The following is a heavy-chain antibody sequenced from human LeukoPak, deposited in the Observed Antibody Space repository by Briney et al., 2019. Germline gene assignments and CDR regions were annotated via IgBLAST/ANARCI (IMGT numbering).Heavy chain of an antibody. CDR3: ASRGSYGGGWFDP. J-gene: IGHJ5*02. CDR2: ISSSSSYI. Sequence: PGGSLRLSCAASGFTFSSYSMNWVRQAPGKGLEWVSSISSSSSYIYYADSVKGRFTISRDNAKNSLYLQVNSLRAEDTAVYYCASRGSYGGGWFDPWGQGTLVTVSS. CDR1: GFTFSSYS. D-gene: IGHD1-26*01. V-gene: IGHV3-21*01.